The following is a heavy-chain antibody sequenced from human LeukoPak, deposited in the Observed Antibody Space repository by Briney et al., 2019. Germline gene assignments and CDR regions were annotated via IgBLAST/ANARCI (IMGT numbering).Heavy chain of an antibody. Sequence: ASVKASCKASGYTFTSYDINWVRQATGQGLEWMGWMNPNSGNTGYAQKFQGRVTMTRNTSISTAYMELNSLRAEDTAVYYCARGSTYYESSGQVPFDYWGQGTLVTVSS. CDR3: ARGSTYYESSGQVPFDY. CDR1: GYTFTSYD. D-gene: IGHD3-22*01. V-gene: IGHV1-8*01. CDR2: MNPNSGNT. J-gene: IGHJ4*02.